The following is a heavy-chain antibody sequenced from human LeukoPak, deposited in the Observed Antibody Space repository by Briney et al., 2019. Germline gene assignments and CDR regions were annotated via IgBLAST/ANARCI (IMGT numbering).Heavy chain of an antibody. CDR1: GGSISSSSYY. J-gene: IGHJ4*02. CDR3: AKLTDGSGLAYYFDY. V-gene: IGHV4-39*07. CDR2: IFYSGST. D-gene: IGHD3-10*01. Sequence: PSETLSLTCTVSGGSISSSSYYWGWIRQPPGKGLEWIGSIFYSGSTYYNPSLKSRVTISVDTSKNQFSLKLSSVTAADTAVYYCAKLTDGSGLAYYFDYWGQGTLVTVSS.